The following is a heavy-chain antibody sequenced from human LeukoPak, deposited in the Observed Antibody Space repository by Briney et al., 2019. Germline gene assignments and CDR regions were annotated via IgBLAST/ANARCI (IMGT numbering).Heavy chain of an antibody. CDR3: ATFYSKY. V-gene: IGHV4-39*01. Sequence: PSETLSLTCTVSGGSIGSDSYFWGWIRQPPGKGLEWIGSIYYNGSTYYNPSLKSRVTISVDTSKNQFSLKLSSVTAADTAVYYCATFYSKYWGQGTLVTVSS. J-gene: IGHJ4*02. D-gene: IGHD6-13*01. CDR2: IYYNGST. CDR1: GGSIGSDSYF.